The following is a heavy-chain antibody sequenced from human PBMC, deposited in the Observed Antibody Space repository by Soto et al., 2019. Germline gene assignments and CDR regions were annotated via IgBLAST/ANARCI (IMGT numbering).Heavy chain of an antibody. V-gene: IGHV5-51*01. Sequence: GESLKISCKASGYSFITRWIGWVRQMPGKGLEWMGIIFPSDSDTRYSPSFQGQVTISVDKSISTAYLPWSSLKASDTAMYYCTRRPGSWFDSWDQGTLVTVSS. J-gene: IGHJ5*01. CDR2: IFPSDSDT. D-gene: IGHD3-10*01. CDR3: TRRPGSWFDS. CDR1: GYSFITRW.